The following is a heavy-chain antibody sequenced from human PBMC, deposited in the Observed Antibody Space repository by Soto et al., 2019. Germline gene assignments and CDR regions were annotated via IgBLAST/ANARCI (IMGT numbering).Heavy chain of an antibody. V-gene: IGHV4-59*01. J-gene: IGHJ4*02. Sequence: SQILFLTLTVSGSSITSYYWRCIRLPLEKGLEWSGYIYYRGSTNYNPSLKSRVTISVDTSKNQFSLKLSSLTAADTAVYYCARVDRSGWRSFDYWGQGTLVTVS. CDR3: ARVDRSGWRSFDY. D-gene: IGHD6-19*01. CDR1: GSSITSYY. CDR2: IYYRGST.